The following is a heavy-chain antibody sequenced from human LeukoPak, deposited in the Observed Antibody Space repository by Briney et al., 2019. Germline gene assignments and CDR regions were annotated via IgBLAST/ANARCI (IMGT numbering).Heavy chain of an antibody. V-gene: IGHV1-2*06. D-gene: IGHD3-10*01. CDR2: INPNSGGT. Sequence: ASVKVSCKASGGTFSSYTISWVRQAPGQGLEWMGRINPNSGGTNYAQKFQGRVTMTRDTSISTAYMELSRLRSDDTAVYYCARTYYYGSGSFYYWGQGTLVTVSS. J-gene: IGHJ4*02. CDR3: ARTYYYGSGSFYY. CDR1: GGTFSSYT.